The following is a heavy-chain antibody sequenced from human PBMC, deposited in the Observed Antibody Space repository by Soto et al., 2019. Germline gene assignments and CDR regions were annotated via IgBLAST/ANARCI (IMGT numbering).Heavy chain of an antibody. CDR1: GYTFTSYG. CDR3: ARDHEKSSTWYYYGMDV. Sequence: ASVKVSCKASGYTFTSYGISWVRQAPGQGLEWMGWISAYNGNTNYAQKLQGRVTMTTDTSTSTAYMELRSLRSDDTAVYYCARDHEKSSTWYYYGMDVWGQGTTVTVSS. D-gene: IGHD6-13*01. J-gene: IGHJ6*02. V-gene: IGHV1-18*04. CDR2: ISAYNGNT.